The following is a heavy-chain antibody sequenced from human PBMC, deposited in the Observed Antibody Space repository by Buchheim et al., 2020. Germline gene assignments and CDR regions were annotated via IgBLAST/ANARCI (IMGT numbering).Heavy chain of an antibody. D-gene: IGHD3-3*01. CDR1: GFTFSSYA. J-gene: IGHJ4*02. CDR3: TTVAVTISSGYFDY. V-gene: IGHV3-30-3*01. Sequence: QVQLVESGGGVVQPGRSLRLSCAASGFTFSSYAMHWVRQAPGKGLEWVAVISYDGSNKYYADSVKGRFTISRDDSKNTLYLQMNSLKTEDTAVYYCTTVAVTISSGYFDYWGQGTL. CDR2: ISYDGSNK.